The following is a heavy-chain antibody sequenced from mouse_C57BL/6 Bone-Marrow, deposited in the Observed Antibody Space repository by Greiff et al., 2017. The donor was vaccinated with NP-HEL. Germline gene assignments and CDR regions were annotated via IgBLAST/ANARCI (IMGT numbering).Heavy chain of an antibody. CDR3: ARKNYYGSRRAWFAY. J-gene: IGHJ3*01. CDR2: IDPSASYT. Sequence: VQLQQPGAELVMPGASVKLSCKASGYTFTSYWMHWVKQRPGQGLEWIGEIDPSASYTNYNQKFKGKSTLTVDKSSSTAYLQLSSLTSEDSAVYYCARKNYYGSRRAWFAYWGQGTLVTVSA. D-gene: IGHD1-1*01. CDR1: GYTFTSYW. V-gene: IGHV1-69*01.